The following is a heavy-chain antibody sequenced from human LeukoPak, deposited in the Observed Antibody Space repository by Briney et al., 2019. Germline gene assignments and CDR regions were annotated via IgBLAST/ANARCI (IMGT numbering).Heavy chain of an antibody. D-gene: IGHD6-13*01. Sequence: ASVKVSCKASGYSFNDYAMQWVRQAPGQRLEWMGWINCGNGKTKYSEKFQGRVTVTRDQSATTAYMDLSSLRSEDTAVYYCARSIWYNRQYYFASWGQGTLVTVSS. J-gene: IGHJ4*02. CDR3: ARSIWYNRQYYFAS. V-gene: IGHV1-3*01. CDR2: INCGNGKT. CDR1: GYSFNDYA.